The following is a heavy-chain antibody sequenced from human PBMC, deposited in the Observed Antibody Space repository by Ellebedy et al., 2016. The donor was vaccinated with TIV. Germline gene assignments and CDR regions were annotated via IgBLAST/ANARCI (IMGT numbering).Heavy chain of an antibody. CDR1: GFTFSSYG. D-gene: IGHD5-18*01. V-gene: IGHV3-33*01. CDR2: IWYDGSNK. J-gene: IGHJ4*02. Sequence: PGGSLRLSCAASGFTFSSYGMHRVRQAPGKGLEWVAVIWYDGSNKYYADSVKGRFTISRDNSKNTLYLQMNSLRAEDTAVYYCASSGYSYGSLPPFDYWGQGTLVTVSS. CDR3: ASSGYSYGSLPPFDY.